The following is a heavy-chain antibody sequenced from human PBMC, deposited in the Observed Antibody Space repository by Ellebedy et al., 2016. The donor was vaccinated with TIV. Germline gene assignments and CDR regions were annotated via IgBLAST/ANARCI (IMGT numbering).Heavy chain of an antibody. CDR3: ARIEASGRGY. CDR2: ISWNSGSI. D-gene: IGHD6-13*01. CDR1: GFTFSNAW. J-gene: IGHJ4*02. Sequence: GGSLRLSXAASGFTFSNAWMHWVRQAPGKGLEWVSGISWNSGSIGYADSVKGRFTISRDNAKNSLYLQMNSLRPEDTAFYFCARIEASGRGYWGQGTLVTVSS. V-gene: IGHV3-9*01.